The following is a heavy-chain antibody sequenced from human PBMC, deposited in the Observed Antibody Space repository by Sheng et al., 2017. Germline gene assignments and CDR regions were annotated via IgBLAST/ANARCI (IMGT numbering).Heavy chain of an antibody. V-gene: IGHV3-23*04. CDR1: GFTYSTYA. J-gene: IGHJ4*02. D-gene: IGHD2-15*01. CDR3: AKTLFGGADY. Sequence: EVQVAESGGGLVQPGGSLRLSCVASGFTYSTYAMSWVRQAPGKGLEWVSGISGSATATYYANSVKGRFTISRDNSKNTLYLQMSSLRAEDTAVYYCAKTLFGGADYWGQGTLVTVSS. CDR2: ISGSATAT.